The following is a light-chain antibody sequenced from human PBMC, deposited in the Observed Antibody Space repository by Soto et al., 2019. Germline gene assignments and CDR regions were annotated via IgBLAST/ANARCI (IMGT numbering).Light chain of an antibody. J-gene: IGLJ3*02. Sequence: QSALTQPRSVSGSPGQSVSISCAGTSTDYGGYKYVSWYQQHPGKAPKLMIFDVSERPSGVPDRFSGSKSGSTASLSIAGLQPEDEADYFCCSYAGGWVFGGGTNLTVL. CDR1: STDYGGYKY. CDR3: CSYAGGWV. V-gene: IGLV2-11*01. CDR2: DVS.